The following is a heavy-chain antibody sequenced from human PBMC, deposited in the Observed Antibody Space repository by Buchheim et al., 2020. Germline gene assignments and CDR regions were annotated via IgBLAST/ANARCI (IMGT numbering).Heavy chain of an antibody. CDR3: AKDGVGKYCTNGVCYIQDY. V-gene: IGHV3-30*18. CDR2: ISYDGSNK. D-gene: IGHD2-8*01. J-gene: IGHJ4*02. CDR1: GFTFSSYG. Sequence: QVQLVESGGGVVQPGRSLRLSCAASGFTFSSYGMHWVRQAPGKGLEWVAVISYDGSNKYYADSVTGRFTISRANSKNTLYLQMNSLRAEDTAVYYCAKDGVGKYCTNGVCYIQDYWGQGTL.